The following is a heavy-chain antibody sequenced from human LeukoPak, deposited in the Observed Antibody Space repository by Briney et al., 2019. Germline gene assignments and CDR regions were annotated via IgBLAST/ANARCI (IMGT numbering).Heavy chain of an antibody. Sequence: GRSLSLSCAASGFTFDDYAMRWVRQAPGKGLEWVSGISWNSGSIGYADSAKGRFTISRDNAKSSLYLQMNSLRAEDTALYYCAKDISGSGWFYSFDYWGPGTLVTVSS. D-gene: IGHD6-19*01. V-gene: IGHV3-9*01. CDR3: AKDISGSGWFYSFDY. CDR1: GFTFDDYA. J-gene: IGHJ4*02. CDR2: ISWNSGSI.